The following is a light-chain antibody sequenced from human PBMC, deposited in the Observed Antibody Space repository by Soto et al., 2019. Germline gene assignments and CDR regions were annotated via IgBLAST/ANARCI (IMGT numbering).Light chain of an antibody. CDR2: GAS. J-gene: IGKJ1*01. Sequence: EIQMTQSPATLSVSQGDRATLHCRASQSVSSNLAWYQQKPGQAPRLLICGASSRATGIPARFSGSGSGTDFTLTISSLEPEDFAVYYWQQYNNWPLTFGQGTKVDIK. CDR1: QSVSSN. CDR3: QQYNNWPLT. V-gene: IGKV3-15*01.